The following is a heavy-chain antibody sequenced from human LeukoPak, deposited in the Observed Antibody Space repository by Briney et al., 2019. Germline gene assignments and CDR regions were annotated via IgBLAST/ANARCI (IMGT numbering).Heavy chain of an antibody. CDR1: GGSITSSNYF. D-gene: IGHD6-13*01. CDR2: IYYSGST. J-gene: IGHJ2*01. V-gene: IGHV4-39*07. Sequence: SETLSLTCTVSGGSITSSNYFWGWIRQSPGKGLEWIGSIYYSGSTYYNPSLKSRVTISVDTSKNQFSLKLSSVTAADTAVYYCARDRQQLGQPRVWYFDLWGRGTLVTVSS. CDR3: ARDRQQLGQPRVWYFDL.